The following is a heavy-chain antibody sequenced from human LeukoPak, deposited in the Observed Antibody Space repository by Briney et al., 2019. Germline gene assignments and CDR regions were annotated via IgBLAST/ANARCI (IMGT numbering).Heavy chain of an antibody. CDR2: IYSSGTT. V-gene: IGHV4-4*07. Sequence: SETLSLTCTVSGGSISSYYWSWIRQPAGKGLEWIGRIYSSGTTHYNPSLKSRVTISVDTSKNQFSLKLSSVTAADTAVYYCARTYYYDSSGYYSLVGFDYWGQGTLVTVSS. D-gene: IGHD3-22*01. CDR1: GGSISSYY. J-gene: IGHJ4*02. CDR3: ARTYYYDSSGYYSLVGFDY.